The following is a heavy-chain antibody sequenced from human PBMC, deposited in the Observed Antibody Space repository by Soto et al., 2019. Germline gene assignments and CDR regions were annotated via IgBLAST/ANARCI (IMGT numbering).Heavy chain of an antibody. CDR3: AKNDDHGSSYHGMDV. D-gene: IGHD4-17*01. Sequence: PSEPLSLPCTVSVGDINSYYWNWIRQPPGKGLEWIGYIYYSGSTNYNPSLKSRVVISVDTSKNQFSLKLRSVTAADTAMYYCAKNDDHGSSYHGMDVWGQGTTVTVSS. V-gene: IGHV4-59*01. J-gene: IGHJ6*01. CDR1: VGDINSYY. CDR2: IYYSGST.